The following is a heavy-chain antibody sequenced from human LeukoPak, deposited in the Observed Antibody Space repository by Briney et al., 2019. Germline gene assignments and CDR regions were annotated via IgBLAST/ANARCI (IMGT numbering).Heavy chain of an antibody. CDR1: GYTFTSYD. J-gene: IGHJ4*02. CDR2: MNPNSGNT. CDR3: AKVRRDGYNYFDY. D-gene: IGHD5-24*01. Sequence: AASVKVSCKASGYTFTSYDINWVRQATGQGLEWMGWMNPNSGNTGYAQNFQGRVTMTRNTSMSTAYMELSNLRSEDTAVYYCAKVRRDGYNYFDYWGQGTLVTVSS. V-gene: IGHV1-8*01.